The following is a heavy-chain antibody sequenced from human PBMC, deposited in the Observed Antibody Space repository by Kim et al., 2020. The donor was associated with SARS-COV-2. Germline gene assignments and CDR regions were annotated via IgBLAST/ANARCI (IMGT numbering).Heavy chain of an antibody. V-gene: IGHV3-9*01. CDR2: ISWNSGSI. Sequence: GGSLRLSCAASGFTFDDYAMHWVRQAPGKGLEWVSGISWNSGSIGYADSVKGRFTISRDNAKNSLYLQMNSLRAEDTALYYCSTVTTFGDAFDIWGQGT. D-gene: IGHD4-17*01. CDR3: STVTTFGDAFDI. CDR1: GFTFDDYA. J-gene: IGHJ3*02.